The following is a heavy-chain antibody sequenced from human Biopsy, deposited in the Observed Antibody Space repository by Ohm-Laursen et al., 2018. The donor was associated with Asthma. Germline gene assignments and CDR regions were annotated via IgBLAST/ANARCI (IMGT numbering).Heavy chain of an antibody. Sequence: SETLSLTCSLNGGLLRGYVWTWIRQPPGKGLEWIGEIPEGGSTTVNPSLKSRVTISVDPSKSQLSLKLRSMSAADTAIYYCEYGPDWSGLELWGQGTTVTVSS. CDR2: IPEGGST. J-gene: IGHJ6*02. CDR3: EYGPDWSGLEL. CDR1: GGLLRGYV. D-gene: IGHD3-3*01. V-gene: IGHV4-34*01.